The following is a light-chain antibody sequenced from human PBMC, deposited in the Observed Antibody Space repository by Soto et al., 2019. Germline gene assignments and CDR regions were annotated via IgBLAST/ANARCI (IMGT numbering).Light chain of an antibody. CDR2: KAS. Sequence: TQSPSTLSASVGDTVTITXXXXXDVSQWLAWYQDRPGKPPKLLIYKASSLERGVPSRFRGRGSETDFTLTIRDLQPDDFATYYCQHYDSYPYTFGQGIRLEIK. J-gene: IGKJ2*01. CDR3: QHYDSYPYT. V-gene: IGKV1-5*03. CDR1: XDVSQW.